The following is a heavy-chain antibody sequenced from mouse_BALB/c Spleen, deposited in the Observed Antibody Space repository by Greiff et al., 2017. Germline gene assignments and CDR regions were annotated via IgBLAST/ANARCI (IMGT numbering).Heavy chain of an antibody. CDR2: ISYSGST. CDR3: ARKEYGGPWFAY. Sequence: EVQLQQSGPGLVKPSQSLSLTCTVTGYSITSDYAWNWIRQFPGNKLEWMGYISYSGSTSYNPSLKSRISITRDTSKNQFFLQLNSVTTEDTATYYCARKEYGGPWFAYWGQGTLVTVSA. V-gene: IGHV3-2*02. J-gene: IGHJ3*01. D-gene: IGHD2-10*02. CDR1: GYSITSDYA.